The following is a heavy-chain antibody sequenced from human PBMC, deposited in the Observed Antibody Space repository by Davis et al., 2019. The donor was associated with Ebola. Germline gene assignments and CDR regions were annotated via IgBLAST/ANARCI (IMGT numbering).Heavy chain of an antibody. CDR2: ISSSSSYI. Sequence: PGGSLRLSCAASGFTFSSYSMNWVRQAPGKGLEWVSSISSSSSYIYYADSVKGRFTISRDNAKNSLYLQMNSLRAEDTAVYYCATDSGYDYEVVNWFDPWGQGTLVTVSS. J-gene: IGHJ5*02. CDR3: ATDSGYDYEVVNWFDP. CDR1: GFTFSSYS. V-gene: IGHV3-21*04. D-gene: IGHD5-12*01.